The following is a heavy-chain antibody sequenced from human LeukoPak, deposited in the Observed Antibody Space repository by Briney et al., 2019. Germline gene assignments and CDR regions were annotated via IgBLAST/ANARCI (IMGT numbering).Heavy chain of an antibody. V-gene: IGHV3-49*03. Sequence: GGSLRLSCTASGFSFGDYVMSWFRQAPGKGLEWVGFIRQKAHGGTTEYAASVKGRFSISRDDSKNIAYLQMNSLKTEDTALYYCTRGGMAPDYWGQGTLVTVSS. J-gene: IGHJ4*02. CDR1: GFSFGDYV. D-gene: IGHD5-24*01. CDR3: TRGGMAPDY. CDR2: IRQKAHGGTT.